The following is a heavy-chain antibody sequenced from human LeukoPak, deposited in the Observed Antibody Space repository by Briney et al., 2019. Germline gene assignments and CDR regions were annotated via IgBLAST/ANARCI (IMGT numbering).Heavy chain of an antibody. V-gene: IGHV1-2*02. CDR2: INPNSGGT. J-gene: IGHJ4*02. CDR1: GYTFTGHY. Sequence: ASVKVSCKASGYTFTGHYMHWVRQAPGQGLEWVGWINPNSGGTNYAQKFQGRVTMTRDTSISTAYMELSRLRSDDTAVYYCARYRTGASVNFDYWGQGTLVTVSS. CDR3: ARYRTGASVNFDY. D-gene: IGHD1-26*01.